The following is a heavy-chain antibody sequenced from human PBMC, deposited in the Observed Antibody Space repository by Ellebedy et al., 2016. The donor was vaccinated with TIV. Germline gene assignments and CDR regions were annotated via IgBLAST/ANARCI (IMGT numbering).Heavy chain of an antibody. D-gene: IGHD2-15*01. Sequence: GESLKISCAASGFTFSAYYMSWIRQAPGKGLEWVSYISDSGTILYYADSVKGRFTISRDNAKTSLYLQMNSLRVEDTAVYDCARDWGGYCSGVSCYGNWFDPWGQGTLVTVSS. J-gene: IGHJ5*02. CDR2: ISDSGTIL. CDR3: ARDWGGYCSGVSCYGNWFDP. CDR1: GFTFSAYY. V-gene: IGHV3-11*01.